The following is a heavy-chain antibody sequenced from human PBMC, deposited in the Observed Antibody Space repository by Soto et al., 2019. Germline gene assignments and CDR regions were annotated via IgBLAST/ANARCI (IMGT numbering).Heavy chain of an antibody. CDR1: GFTFSSYG. CDR3: ARGVAAACRDRFDP. Sequence: QVQLVESGGGVVQPGRSLRLSCAASGFTFSSYGMHWVRHAPGKGLEWVAVIWYDGSNKYYADSVKGRFTISRDNSKNTLYLQMNSLRAEDTAVYYCARGVAAACRDRFDPWGQGTLVTVSS. V-gene: IGHV3-33*01. D-gene: IGHD6-13*01. CDR2: IWYDGSNK. J-gene: IGHJ5*02.